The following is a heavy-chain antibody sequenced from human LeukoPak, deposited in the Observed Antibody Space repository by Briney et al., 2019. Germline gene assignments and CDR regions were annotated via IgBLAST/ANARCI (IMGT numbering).Heavy chain of an antibody. J-gene: IGHJ6*03. CDR2: INQDGGTT. V-gene: IGHV3-7*01. Sequence: GGSLRLSCAASGFTFSSLWMSWVRQAPGRGPEWVASINQDGGTTYYVASVKGRFTISRDNAKNSLSLQMSSLRAEDTAVYYCTKDRQGPNQYHMVVWGKGTTVTVSS. CDR3: TKDRQGPNQYHMVV. CDR1: GFTFSSLW.